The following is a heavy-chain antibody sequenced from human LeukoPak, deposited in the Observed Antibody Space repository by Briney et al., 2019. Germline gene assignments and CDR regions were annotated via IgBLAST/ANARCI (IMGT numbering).Heavy chain of an antibody. V-gene: IGHV1-69*01. CDR2: IIPIFGTA. J-gene: IGHJ4*02. Sequence: EASVKVSCKASGGTFSSYAISWVRQAPGQGLEWMGGIIPIFGTANYAQKFQGRVTITADESTSTAYMELSSLRSEDTAVYYCARDLWRGAVAAPFDYWGQGTLVTVSS. D-gene: IGHD6-19*01. CDR3: ARDLWRGAVAAPFDY. CDR1: GGTFSSYA.